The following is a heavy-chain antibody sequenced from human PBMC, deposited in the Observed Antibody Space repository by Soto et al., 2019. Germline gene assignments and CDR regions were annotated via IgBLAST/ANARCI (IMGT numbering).Heavy chain of an antibody. J-gene: IGHJ4*02. CDR1: GFTFSSYG. D-gene: IGHD1-26*01. Sequence: SLRLSCAASGFTFSSYGMHWVRQAPGKGLEWVAVISYDGSNKYYADSVKGRFTISRDNSKNTLYLQMNSLRAEDTAVYYCAKDGGGSPVDYWGQGTLVTVSS. V-gene: IGHV3-30*18. CDR3: AKDGGGSPVDY. CDR2: ISYDGSNK.